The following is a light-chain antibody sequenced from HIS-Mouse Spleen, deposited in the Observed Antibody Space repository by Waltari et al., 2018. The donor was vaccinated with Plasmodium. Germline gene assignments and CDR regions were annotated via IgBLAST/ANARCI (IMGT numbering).Light chain of an antibody. V-gene: IGLV1-51*01. CDR2: DNN. CDR1: SSHIGTNY. J-gene: IGLJ2*01. CDR3: GTWDSSLSAGVV. Sequence: QSVLTQPPSVSAAPGQKVTISCSGSSSHIGTNYVTWYQQLPGTAPKLPIYDNNKRPSGIPDRFSGSKSGTSATLGITGLQTGDEADYYCGTWDSSLSAGVVFGGGTKLTVL.